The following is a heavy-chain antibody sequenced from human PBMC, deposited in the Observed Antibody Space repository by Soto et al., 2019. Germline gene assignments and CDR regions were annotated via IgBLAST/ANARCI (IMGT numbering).Heavy chain of an antibody. CDR1: GFSFSNHD. V-gene: IGHV3-13*01. CDR2: ITTGGNA. CDR3: VRVNADAYEV. J-gene: IGHJ3*01. Sequence: GGSLRLSCAASGFSFSNHDMHWVRQPKGKGLEWVSGITTGGNAYFADSVKGRFSISRENAKNSFYLQTSSLRAEDTAMYYCVRVNADAYEVWGQGAMVTVSS.